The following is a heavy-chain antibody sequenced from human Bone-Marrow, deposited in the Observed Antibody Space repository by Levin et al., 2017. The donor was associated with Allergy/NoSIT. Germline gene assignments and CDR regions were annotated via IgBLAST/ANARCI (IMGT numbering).Heavy chain of an antibody. D-gene: IGHD6-19*01. Sequence: GGSLRLSCAASGFTFNVYSMNWVRQAPGKGLEWVSYLTSDTKTMYYADSVKGRFTISRDNAENSLFLQMNSLRVEDTAVYYCARSVEGHFDYWGQGTLVTVSS. V-gene: IGHV3-48*01. CDR3: ARSVEGHFDY. J-gene: IGHJ4*02. CDR1: GFTFNVYS. CDR2: LTSDTKTM.